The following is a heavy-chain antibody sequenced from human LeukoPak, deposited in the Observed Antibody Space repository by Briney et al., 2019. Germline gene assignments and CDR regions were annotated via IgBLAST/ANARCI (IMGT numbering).Heavy chain of an antibody. D-gene: IGHD5-18*01. CDR1: RGSISSYY. CDR3: ARLDVDTALDY. V-gene: IGHV4-4*07. J-gene: IGHJ4*02. CDR2: IYTSGST. Sequence: PSETLSLTCTVSRGSISSYYWSWIRQPAGKGLEWIGRIYTSGSTNYNPSLKSRVTLSVDTSKNQFSLKLSSVTAADTAVYYCARLDVDTALDYWGQGTLVTVSS.